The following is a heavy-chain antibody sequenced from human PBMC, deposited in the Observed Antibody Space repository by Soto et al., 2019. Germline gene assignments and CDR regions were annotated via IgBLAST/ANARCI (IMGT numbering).Heavy chain of an antibody. CDR1: GYSVASNSVA. J-gene: IGHJ4*02. D-gene: IGHD6-6*01. CDR3: ARYSSSSRVCDY. CDR2: TYYSSKWYN. Sequence: QTLSLTCAISGYSVASNSVAWSLIRQSPSRGLEWLGRTYYSSKWYNDYAVSVKSRITIIPDTSKNQFSLQLNSVTPEDTAVYYCARYSSSSRVCDYWGQGTLVTVSS. V-gene: IGHV6-1*01.